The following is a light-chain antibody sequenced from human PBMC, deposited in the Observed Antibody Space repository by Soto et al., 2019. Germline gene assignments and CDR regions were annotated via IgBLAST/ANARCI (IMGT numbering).Light chain of an antibody. CDR3: QQFNKWPLT. V-gene: IGKV3-15*01. CDR1: QSVSSN. J-gene: IGKJ4*01. Sequence: EIVMTQSPATLSVSPGERATLSCRASQSVSSNLAWYQYKPGQAPRLLIYRASTRATGIPARFSGSGSGTEFTLTISSLQSEDFAVYYCQQFNKWPLTFGGGTKVEIK. CDR2: RAS.